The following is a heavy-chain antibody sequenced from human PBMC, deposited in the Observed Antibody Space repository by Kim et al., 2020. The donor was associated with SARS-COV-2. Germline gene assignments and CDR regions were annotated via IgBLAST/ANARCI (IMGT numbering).Heavy chain of an antibody. Sequence: SETLSLTCTVAGGSVSSYYCTWIRQSPGKGLEWIGYIYSSGSTDYNPSLKSRVSISLDTSNNQFSLRLTSVTAADTAVYYCAGSYYGMGTFYYWGPGTLV. V-gene: IGHV4-59*02. CDR2: IYSSGST. CDR1: GGSVSSYY. D-gene: IGHD1-26*01. CDR3: AGSYYGMGTFYY. J-gene: IGHJ4*02.